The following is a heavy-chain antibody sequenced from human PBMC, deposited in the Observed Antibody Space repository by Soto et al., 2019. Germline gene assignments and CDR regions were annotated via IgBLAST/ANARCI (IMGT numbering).Heavy chain of an antibody. D-gene: IGHD2-15*01. CDR1: GFTFSNYW. J-gene: IGHJ4*02. CDR3: VRTSLVVAVATREDF. V-gene: IGHV3-74*01. CDR2: IDSDGSRT. Sequence: EVQLVESGGGLVQPGESLRLSCAASGFTFSNYWMHWVRQAPGKGLVWVSRIDSDGSRTTYADFVKGRFTISRDNAKNTVYLHMNSLTAEDMAVYYCVRTSLVVAVATREDFWGQGTLVTVSS.